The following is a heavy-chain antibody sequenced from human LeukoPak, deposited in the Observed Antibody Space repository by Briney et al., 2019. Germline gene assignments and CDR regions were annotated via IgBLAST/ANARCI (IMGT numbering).Heavy chain of an antibody. CDR1: GYTFTGYY. D-gene: IGHD3-10*01. J-gene: IGHJ6*03. CDR3: ALLGPMVRGVGTQRGYYMDV. Sequence: GASVKVSCKASGYTFTGYYMHWVRQAPGQGLEWMGWINPNSGGTNYAQKFQGRVTMTRDTSISTAYMELSRLRSDDTAVYYCALLGPMVRGVGTQRGYYMDVWGKGTTVTISS. CDR2: INPNSGGT. V-gene: IGHV1-2*02.